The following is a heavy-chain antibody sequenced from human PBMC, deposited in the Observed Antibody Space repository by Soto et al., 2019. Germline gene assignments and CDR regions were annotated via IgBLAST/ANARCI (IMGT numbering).Heavy chain of an antibody. D-gene: IGHD2-2*01. CDR2: ISAYNGNT. Sequence: ASVKVSCKASGYTFTSYGISWVRQATGQGLEWMGWISAYNGNTNYAQKLQGRVTMTTDTSTSTAYMELRSLRSDDTAVYYCARTAVCSSTTCYGMDVWGQGTTVTVSS. V-gene: IGHV1-18*04. CDR1: GYTFTSYG. CDR3: ARTAVCSSTTCYGMDV. J-gene: IGHJ6*02.